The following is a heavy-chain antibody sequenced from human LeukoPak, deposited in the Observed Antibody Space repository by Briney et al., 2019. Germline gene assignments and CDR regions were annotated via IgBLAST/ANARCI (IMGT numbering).Heavy chain of an antibody. D-gene: IGHD2-15*01. Sequence: SLTLSRPFPVPCGSIRNFFWTWIRPPPRQGTGWIGSIYDTESTNYNPAVENPVTISVDTSKNQFSLTLSSVTAADTAVYYCARHCTGGTCYSNYFDYWGQGTMITVSS. V-gene: IGHV4-59*08. CDR2: IYDTEST. CDR3: ARHCTGGTCYSNYFDY. J-gene: IGHJ4*02. CDR1: CGSIRNFF.